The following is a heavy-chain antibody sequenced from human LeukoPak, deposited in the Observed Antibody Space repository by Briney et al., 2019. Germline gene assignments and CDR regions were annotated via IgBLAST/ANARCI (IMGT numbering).Heavy chain of an antibody. Sequence: GGSLRLSCAASGFTFDNNWMNWVRQAPGKGLEWVSHIRSSSETFYADSVKGRFTISRDNARNSLYLQMNNLRGEDTAIYYCARDAGNSGYGCDLWGQGTLVTVSS. V-gene: IGHV3-48*01. D-gene: IGHD5-12*01. CDR2: IRSSSET. CDR1: GFTFDNNW. J-gene: IGHJ5*02. CDR3: ARDAGNSGYGCDL.